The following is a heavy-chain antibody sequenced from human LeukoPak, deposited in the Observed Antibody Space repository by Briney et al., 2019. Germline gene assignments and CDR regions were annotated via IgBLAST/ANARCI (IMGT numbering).Heavy chain of an antibody. CDR2: ISSSGSTI. D-gene: IGHD3-10*01. V-gene: IGHV3-48*03. Sequence: GGSLRLSCAASGLTFSSYEMTWVCQAPGKGLEWVSYISSSGSTIYYADSLKGRFTISRDNAKNSMYLQMNSLRAEDTAVYYCARSAHSGLFDYWGQGTLVTGSS. CDR3: ARSAHSGLFDY. J-gene: IGHJ4*02. CDR1: GLTFSSYE.